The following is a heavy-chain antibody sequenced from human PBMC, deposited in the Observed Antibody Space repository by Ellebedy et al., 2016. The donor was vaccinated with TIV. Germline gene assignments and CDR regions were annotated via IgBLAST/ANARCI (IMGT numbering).Heavy chain of an antibody. J-gene: IGHJ6*03. V-gene: IGHV1-46*01. CDR2: INPSGGST. Sequence: AASVKVSCKATGYTFSSYYMHWVRQAPGQGLEWMGIINPSGGSTTYLQKFQGKVTLTRDTSTSTVYMEMNSLTSVDTAVYYCARGTTVRAYMDVWGKGNTVTVSS. CDR1: GYTFSSYY. D-gene: IGHD4-17*01. CDR3: ARGTTVRAYMDV.